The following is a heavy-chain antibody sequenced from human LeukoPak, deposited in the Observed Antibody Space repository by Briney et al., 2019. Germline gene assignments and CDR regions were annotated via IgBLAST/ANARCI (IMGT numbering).Heavy chain of an antibody. D-gene: IGHD3-22*01. CDR3: ARDPSNFYDSSGYYFS. V-gene: IGHV3-66*01. CDR1: GFTVSSNY. CDR2: IYSGGST. J-gene: IGHJ5*02. Sequence: GGSLRLSCAASGFTVSSNYMSWVRQAPGKGLEWVSVIYSGGSTYYADSVKGRFTISRDNSKNTLYLQMNSLRAEDTAVYHCARDPSNFYDSSGYYFSWGQGTLVTVSS.